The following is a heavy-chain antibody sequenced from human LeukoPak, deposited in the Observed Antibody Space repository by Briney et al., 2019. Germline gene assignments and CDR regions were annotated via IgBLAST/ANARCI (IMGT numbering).Heavy chain of an antibody. J-gene: IGHJ3*02. V-gene: IGHV3-30*03. Sequence: GRSLRLSCAASGFTFSSYGMHWVRQAPGRGLEWVAVISYDGSDKYYSDSVKGRFTISKDNSKNTLYLQMNSLRAEDTAVYYCASHARSIWGQGTMVTVSS. CDR2: ISYDGSDK. CDR3: ASHARSI. CDR1: GFTFSSYG.